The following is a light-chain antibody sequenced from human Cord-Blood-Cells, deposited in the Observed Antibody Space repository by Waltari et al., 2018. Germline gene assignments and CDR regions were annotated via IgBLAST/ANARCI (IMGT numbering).Light chain of an antibody. V-gene: IGKV1-39*01. CDR1: QSISSY. CDR2: AAS. CDR3: QQSYSTPVT. Sequence: DIQMTQSPSSLSASVGDRVTITCRASQSISSYLHWYQQKPGKAPKILIYAASSLQSGVPSRFSGSGSGTDFTLTISSLQPEDFATYSCQQSYSTPVTFGQGTKVEIK. J-gene: IGKJ1*01.